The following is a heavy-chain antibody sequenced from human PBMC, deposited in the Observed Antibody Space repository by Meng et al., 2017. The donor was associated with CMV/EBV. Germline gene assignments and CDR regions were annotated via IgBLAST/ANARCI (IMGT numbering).Heavy chain of an antibody. Sequence: GSLRLSCAASGFTFSSYSMNWVRQAPGKGLEWVSSISSSSSYIYYADSVKGRFTISRDNAKNSLYLQMNSLRAEDTAVYYCARDRDCSSTSCYGVGMDVWGQGTTVTAP. CDR1: GFTFSSYS. V-gene: IGHV3-21*01. J-gene: IGHJ6*02. D-gene: IGHD2-2*01. CDR2: ISSSSSYI. CDR3: ARDRDCSSTSCYGVGMDV.